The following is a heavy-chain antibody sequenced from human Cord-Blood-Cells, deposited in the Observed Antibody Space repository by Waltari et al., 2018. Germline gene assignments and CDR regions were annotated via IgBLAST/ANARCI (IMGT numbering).Heavy chain of an antibody. CDR1: GGSFSGYY. V-gene: IGHV4-34*01. CDR3: AIYSGSYYYYYYMDV. J-gene: IGHJ6*03. Sequence: QVQLQQWGAGLLKPSETLSLRCAVYGGSFSGYYWSWIRQPPGKGLEWIGEINHSGSTNYNPSLKSRVTISVDTSKNQFSLKLSSVTAADTAVYYCAIYSGSYYYYYYMDVWGKGTTVTISS. D-gene: IGHD1-26*01. CDR2: INHSGST.